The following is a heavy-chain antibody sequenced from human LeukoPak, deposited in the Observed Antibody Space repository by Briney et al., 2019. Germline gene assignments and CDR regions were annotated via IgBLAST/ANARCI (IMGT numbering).Heavy chain of an antibody. CDR2: IYYSGST. V-gene: IGHV4-59*01. CDR3: AREITAAGTGVGAFDI. J-gene: IGHJ3*02. Sequence: SETLSLTCTVSGGSISSYYWSWIRQPPGKGLEWIGYIYYSGSTNYNPSLKSRVTISVDTSKNQFPLKLSSVTAADTAVYYCAREITAAGTGVGAFDIWGQGTMVTVSS. CDR1: GGSISSYY. D-gene: IGHD6-13*01.